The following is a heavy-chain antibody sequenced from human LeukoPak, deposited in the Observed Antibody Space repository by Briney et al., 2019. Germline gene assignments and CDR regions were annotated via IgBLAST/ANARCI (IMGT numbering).Heavy chain of an antibody. CDR2: IIPIFGTA. Sequence: GASVKVSCKASGGTFSSYAISWVRQAPGQGLEWMGGIIPIFGTANYAQKFQGRVTITADESTSTAYMELSSLRSEDTAVYYCAGNAQAYCGGDCYSRFDYWGQGTLVTVSS. CDR1: GGTFSSYA. CDR3: AGNAQAYCGGDCYSRFDY. V-gene: IGHV1-69*01. D-gene: IGHD2-21*02. J-gene: IGHJ4*02.